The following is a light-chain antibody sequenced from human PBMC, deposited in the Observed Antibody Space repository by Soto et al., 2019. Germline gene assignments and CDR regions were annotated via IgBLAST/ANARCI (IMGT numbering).Light chain of an antibody. V-gene: IGKV3-15*01. Sequence: EIVMTQSPATLSVSPGERATLSCRASQSVSSNLAWYQQKPGQAPRLLIYGASTRATSIPARFSGSGSGTEFTLTISSLQSEDFAVYYCQQYNKWPRTFGQGTK. CDR3: QQYNKWPRT. CDR1: QSVSSN. J-gene: IGKJ1*01. CDR2: GAS.